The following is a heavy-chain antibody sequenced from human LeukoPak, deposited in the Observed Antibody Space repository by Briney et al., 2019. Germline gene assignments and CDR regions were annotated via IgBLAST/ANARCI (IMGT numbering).Heavy chain of an antibody. J-gene: IGHJ4*02. Sequence: GGSLRLSCAASGFTFSSYWMSWVRQAPGKGPEWVANIKQDGSDIYYVDSAKGRFTISRDNGKSSLYLQMNSLRAEDTAVYYCVREQRGYSGSYWGQGTLVTVSS. CDR3: VREQRGYSGSY. V-gene: IGHV3-7*01. CDR1: GFTFSSYW. CDR2: IKQDGSDI. D-gene: IGHD5-12*01.